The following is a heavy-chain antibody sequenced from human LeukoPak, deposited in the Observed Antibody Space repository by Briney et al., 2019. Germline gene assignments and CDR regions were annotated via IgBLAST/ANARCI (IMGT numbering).Heavy chain of an antibody. CDR1: GFTFSSYA. D-gene: IGHD3-22*01. V-gene: IGHV3-23*01. Sequence: GESLRLSCAASGFTFSSYAMSWVRQAPGKGLEWVSAISGSGGSTYYADSVKGRFTISRDNSKNTLYLQMNSLRAEDTAVYYCAKDLHYYDSSGPVDYWGQGTLVTVSS. CDR2: ISGSGGST. J-gene: IGHJ4*02. CDR3: AKDLHYYDSSGPVDY.